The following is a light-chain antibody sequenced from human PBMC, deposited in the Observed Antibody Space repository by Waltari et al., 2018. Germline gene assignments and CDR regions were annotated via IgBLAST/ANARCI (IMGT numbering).Light chain of an antibody. CDR2: GTS. V-gene: IGKV3D-20*02. Sequence: EIVLTQSPGTLSLSPGERATLSCRASRSVSNTYLAWYQQKPGQAPRLLIYGTSTRATGTPARFSGSGSGTDFTLTSSSLEAEDFAVYYCQHRDHWPPDATFGPGTKVDI. J-gene: IGKJ3*01. CDR3: QHRDHWPPDAT. CDR1: RSVSNTY.